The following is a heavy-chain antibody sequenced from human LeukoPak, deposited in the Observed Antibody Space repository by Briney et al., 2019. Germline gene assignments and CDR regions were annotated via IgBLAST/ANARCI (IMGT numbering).Heavy chain of an antibody. CDR3: ASSLNTVIISPYYFDY. D-gene: IGHD4-11*01. CDR2: ISANGITT. Sequence: GGSLRLFCAASGFTFSYYYMGWIRQAPGQGLEWISYISANGITTYYADSVKGRFTISRDNARNSLSLYMNFLRAEDTAVYYCASSLNTVIISPYYFDYWGKGTLVTVSS. CDR1: GFTFSYYY. J-gene: IGHJ4*02. V-gene: IGHV3-11*04.